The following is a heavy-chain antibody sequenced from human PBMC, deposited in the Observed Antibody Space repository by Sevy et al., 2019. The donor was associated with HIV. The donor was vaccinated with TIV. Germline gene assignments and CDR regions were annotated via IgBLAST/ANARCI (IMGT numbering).Heavy chain of an antibody. CDR2: INPNSGGT. CDR3: AREWELLDYYYGMDV. J-gene: IGHJ6*02. Sequence: ASVKVSCKASGYTFTGYYMHWVRQAPGQGLEWMGWINPNSGGTNYAQKFQGRVTMTRDTSISTAYMELSRLGSDDTAVYYCAREWELLDYYYGMDVWGQGTTVTVSS. V-gene: IGHV1-2*02. CDR1: GYTFTGYY. D-gene: IGHD1-26*01.